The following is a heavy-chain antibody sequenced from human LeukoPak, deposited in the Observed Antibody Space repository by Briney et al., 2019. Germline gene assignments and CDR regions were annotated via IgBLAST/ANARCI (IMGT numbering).Heavy chain of an antibody. V-gene: IGHV1-2*02. CDR2: INPNSGGT. D-gene: IGHD3-10*01. CDR1: GYTFTGYY. CDR3: ARSMVRGIYGMDV. J-gene: IGHJ6*02. Sequence: ASVKVSCKASGYTFTGYYMHWVRQAPGQGLEWMGWINPNSGGTNYAQKFQGRVTMTRDTSISTAYMELSRLRADDTAVYYCARSMVRGIYGMDVWGQGTTVTVSS.